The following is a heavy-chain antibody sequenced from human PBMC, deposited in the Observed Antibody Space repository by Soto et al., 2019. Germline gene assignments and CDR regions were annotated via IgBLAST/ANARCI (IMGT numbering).Heavy chain of an antibody. CDR2: IYHSGST. CDR3: ARGERQQQRDY. D-gene: IGHD6-13*01. J-gene: IGHJ4*02. Sequence: SETXSLTCAVSGDSISSSKWRSWVRQPPGKGLEWIGEIYHSGSTNYNPSLKSRVIISVDKSKNQFSLKLSSVTDADTAVYYCARGERQQQRDYWGEGTLVTVSS. V-gene: IGHV4-4*02. CDR1: GDSISSSKW.